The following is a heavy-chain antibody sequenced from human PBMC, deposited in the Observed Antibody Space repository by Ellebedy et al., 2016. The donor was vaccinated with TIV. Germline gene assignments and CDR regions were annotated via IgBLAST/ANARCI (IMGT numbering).Heavy chain of an antibody. CDR2: IYHSGST. Sequence: SETLSLXCAVSGGSISSSNWWSWVRQPPGKGLEWIGEIYHSGSTNYNPSLKSRVTISVDKSKNQFSLKLSSVTAADTAVYYCARLIRPSYYGMDVWGQGTTVTVSS. D-gene: IGHD2-21*01. V-gene: IGHV4-4*02. J-gene: IGHJ6*02. CDR1: GGSISSSNW. CDR3: ARLIRPSYYGMDV.